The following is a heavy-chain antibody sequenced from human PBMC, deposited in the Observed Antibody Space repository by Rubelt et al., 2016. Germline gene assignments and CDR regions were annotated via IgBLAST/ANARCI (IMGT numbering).Heavy chain of an antibody. D-gene: IGHD2-8*01. CDR2: ISGYNGNT. J-gene: IGHJ4*02. CDR1: GSTFTRNG. Sequence: QVQLVQSGAEVKKPGASVKVSCKASGSTFTRNGFSWVRQAPGQGLEWMGWISGYNGNTHYAQKFQGRVTMATDTSTTTAYMELRSLRSDDTAVYYCSRTGLDCKNGVCYDYWGQGTLVIVSS. V-gene: IGHV1-18*01. CDR3: SRTGLDCKNGVCYDY.